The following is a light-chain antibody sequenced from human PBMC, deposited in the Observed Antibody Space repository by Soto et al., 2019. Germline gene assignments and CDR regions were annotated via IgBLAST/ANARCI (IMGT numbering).Light chain of an antibody. J-gene: IGLJ3*02. V-gene: IGLV3-27*01. Sequence: ELTQPSSVSVSPGQTARITCSGDVLAKKYARWFQQKPGQAPVLVIYKDSERPSGIPERFSGSSSGTTVTLTISGAQVEDEADYHCYSAADNNPVFGGGTQLTVL. CDR2: KDS. CDR1: VLAKKY. CDR3: YSAADNNPV.